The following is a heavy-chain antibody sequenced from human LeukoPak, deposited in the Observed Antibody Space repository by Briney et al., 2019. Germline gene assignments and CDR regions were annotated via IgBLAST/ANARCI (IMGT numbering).Heavy chain of an antibody. CDR1: GFAFSSYA. J-gene: IGHJ4*02. V-gene: IGHV3-30*01. CDR3: ASLPAAAPFDY. Sequence: GGSLRLSCAASGFAFSSYAMHWVRQAPGKGLEWVAVISYDGSNKYYADSVKGRFTISRDNYKNTLYLQMNSLRAEDTAVYYCASLPAAAPFDYGGQGTVVTVSS. D-gene: IGHD2-2*01. CDR2: ISYDGSNK.